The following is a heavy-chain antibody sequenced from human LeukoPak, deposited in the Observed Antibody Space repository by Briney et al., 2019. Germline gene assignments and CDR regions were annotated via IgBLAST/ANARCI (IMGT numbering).Heavy chain of an antibody. J-gene: IGHJ4*02. Sequence: PSETLSLTCTVSGGSLGSNYWTWIRQPAGKGLEWIGDIYTSGNTNYNPSLKTRVTMSVNTSKNQFSLKLTSVTAADTAVYYCATYFITGRAFDSWGQGTLVTVSS. CDR2: IYTSGNT. CDR1: GGSLGSNY. CDR3: ATYFITGRAFDS. V-gene: IGHV4-4*07. D-gene: IGHD3-10*01.